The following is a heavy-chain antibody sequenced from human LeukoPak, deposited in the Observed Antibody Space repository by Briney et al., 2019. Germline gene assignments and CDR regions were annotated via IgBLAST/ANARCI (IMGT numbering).Heavy chain of an antibody. CDR3: ARHSGIAAAGTFWFDP. CDR2: IYTSGST. CDR1: GGSISSYY. D-gene: IGHD6-13*01. Sequence: SETLSLTCTVSGGSISSYYWSWIRQPPGKGLEWIGYIYTSGSTNYNPSLKSRVTISVDTSKNQFSLKLSSVTAADTAVYYCARHSGIAAAGTFWFDPWGQGTLVTVSS. J-gene: IGHJ5*02. V-gene: IGHV4-4*09.